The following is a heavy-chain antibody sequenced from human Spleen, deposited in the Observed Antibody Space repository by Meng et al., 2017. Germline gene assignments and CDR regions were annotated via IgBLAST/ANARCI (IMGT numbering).Heavy chain of an antibody. CDR3: AKVRRSDGYNLGFDY. Sequence: GESLKISCAASGFTFSNYAMNWVRQAPGKGLEWVSAISGSGGSTYYADSVKGRFTISRDNSKYTPYLQMNSLRAEDTAVYYCAKVRRSDGYNLGFDYWGQGAPVTVSS. V-gene: IGHV3-23*01. D-gene: IGHD5-24*01. J-gene: IGHJ4*02. CDR1: GFTFSNYA. CDR2: ISGSGGST.